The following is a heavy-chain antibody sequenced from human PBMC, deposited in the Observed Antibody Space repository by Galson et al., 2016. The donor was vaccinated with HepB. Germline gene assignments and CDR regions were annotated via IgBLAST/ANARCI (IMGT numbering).Heavy chain of an antibody. V-gene: IGHV1-69*13. Sequence: SVKVSCKASGGTFNSYALSWVRQAPGQGLEWMGEIIPIFGTANYAQRFQGRVTITADESTSTAYMELSSLRSEDTAVYYCARGVESVAGANWFDLWGQGSLVTVSS. CDR2: IIPIFGTA. J-gene: IGHJ5*02. D-gene: IGHD6-19*01. CDR3: ARGVESVAGANWFDL. CDR1: GGTFNSYA.